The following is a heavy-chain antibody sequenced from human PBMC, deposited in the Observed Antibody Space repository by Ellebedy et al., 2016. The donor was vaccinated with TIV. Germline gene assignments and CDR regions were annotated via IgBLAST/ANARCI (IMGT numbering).Heavy chain of an antibody. V-gene: IGHV3-53*04. CDR2: IYSGGST. CDR1: GFTVSSNY. D-gene: IGHD3-10*01. J-gene: IGHJ6*02. CDR3: ARASGIMVRGVMYDYGMDV. Sequence: GESLKISCAASGFTVSSNYMSWVRQAPGKGLEWVSVIYSGGSTYYADSVKGRFTISRHNSKNTVYLQMNSLRAEDTAVYYCARASGIMVRGVMYDYGMDVWGQGTTVTVSS.